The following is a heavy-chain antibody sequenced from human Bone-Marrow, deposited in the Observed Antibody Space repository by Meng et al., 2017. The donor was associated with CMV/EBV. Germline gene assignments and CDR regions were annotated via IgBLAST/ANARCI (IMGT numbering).Heavy chain of an antibody. CDR2: INHSGST. CDR1: GGSFSGYY. D-gene: IGHD1-1*01. J-gene: IGHJ3*02. CDR3: ARGLGTDAFDI. Sequence: SETLSLTCAVYGGSFSGYYWSWIRQPPGKGLEWIGEINHSGSTNYNPSLKSRVTISVDTSKNQFSLKLSSVTAADTAVYYCARGLGTDAFDIWGQGTMVTVSS. V-gene: IGHV4-34*01.